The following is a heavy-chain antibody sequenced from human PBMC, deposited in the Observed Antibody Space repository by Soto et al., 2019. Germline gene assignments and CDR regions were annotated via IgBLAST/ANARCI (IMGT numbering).Heavy chain of an antibody. CDR3: SRGFDYDGAFGS. Sequence: ASVKVSCKAPGYTFTGYYMHWVRHAPGQGLEWMGWINPNSGGTNYAQKFQGRVTMTRDTPISTAYMELSRLRTDDPAGDYGSRGFDYDGAFGSWGQGTRVTVSS. CDR1: GYTFTGYY. J-gene: IGHJ3*02. CDR2: INPNSGGT. V-gene: IGHV1-2*02. D-gene: IGHD4-17*01.